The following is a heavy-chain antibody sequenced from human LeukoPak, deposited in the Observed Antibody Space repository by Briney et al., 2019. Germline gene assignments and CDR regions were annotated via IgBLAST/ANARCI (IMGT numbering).Heavy chain of an antibody. Sequence: PSETLSLTCTVSGGSISSYYWSWIRQPPGKGLEWIGYIYYSGSTNYNPSLKSRVTISVDTSKNQFSLKLSSVTAADTAVYYCAREAHSSSPYFVYWGQGTLVTVSS. CDR1: GGSISSYY. D-gene: IGHD6-6*01. J-gene: IGHJ4*02. V-gene: IGHV4-59*01. CDR2: IYYSGST. CDR3: AREAHSSSPYFVY.